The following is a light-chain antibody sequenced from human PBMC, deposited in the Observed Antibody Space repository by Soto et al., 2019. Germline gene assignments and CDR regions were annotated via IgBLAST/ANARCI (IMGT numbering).Light chain of an antibody. CDR1: QSISNW. Sequence: DIQMTQSPSTLSASVGDRVTITCRASQSISNWLAWYQQKPGKAPKLLIYDVSSLESGVPSRFSGSGSGTEFTPTISSLQPDDVATYYCQQYSTFWTFGQGTKVEIK. J-gene: IGKJ1*01. CDR3: QQYSTFWT. V-gene: IGKV1-5*01. CDR2: DVS.